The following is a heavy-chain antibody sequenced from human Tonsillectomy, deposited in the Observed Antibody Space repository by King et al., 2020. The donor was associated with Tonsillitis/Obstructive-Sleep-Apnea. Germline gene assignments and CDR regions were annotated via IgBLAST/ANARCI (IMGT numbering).Heavy chain of an antibody. D-gene: IGHD2-15*01. CDR1: GYTFIGYY. V-gene: IGHV1-2*02. J-gene: IGHJ5*02. CDR2: INPNSGGT. CDR3: TREKVIVAAPNYWFDP. Sequence: VQLVESGAEVKKPGASVKVSCKASGYTFIGYYMHWVRQAPGQGLEWMGWINPNSGGTNYAQKFQGRVTMTRETSITTVYMDLSRRRFDDTAGDYCTREKVIVAAPNYWFDPWGQGTLVTVSS.